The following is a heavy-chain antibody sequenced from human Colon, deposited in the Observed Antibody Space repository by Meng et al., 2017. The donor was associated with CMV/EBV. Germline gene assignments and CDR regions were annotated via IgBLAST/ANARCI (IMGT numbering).Heavy chain of an antibody. CDR3: AREDYHFGSGSLFDY. D-gene: IGHD3-10*01. J-gene: IGHJ4*02. V-gene: IGHV3-7*01. Sequence: GESLKISCASSGFIFNDYWMSWVRQAPGKGLEWVANIKYDGSEKYYGDSVRGRFTISRDNSKNSLFLQIDSLRAEDTAVYFCAREDYHFGSGSLFDYWGQGALVTVSS. CDR2: IKYDGSEK. CDR1: GFIFNDYW.